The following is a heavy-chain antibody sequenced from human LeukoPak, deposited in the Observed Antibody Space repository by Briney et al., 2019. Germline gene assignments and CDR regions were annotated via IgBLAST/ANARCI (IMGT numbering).Heavy chain of an antibody. D-gene: IGHD1-1*01. CDR1: GGTFSRYA. CDR2: IIPIVGTA. V-gene: IGHV1-69*01. J-gene: IGHJ5*02. Sequence: SVKVSCTAAGGTFSRYAISWVGQAPGQGIEVMGGIIPIVGTANDAQKCQARVTVTADESTNTAYIELSSLRSEDPAVYYCARRGYNWNDGANWFDPWGQGTLVTVSS. CDR3: ARRGYNWNDGANWFDP.